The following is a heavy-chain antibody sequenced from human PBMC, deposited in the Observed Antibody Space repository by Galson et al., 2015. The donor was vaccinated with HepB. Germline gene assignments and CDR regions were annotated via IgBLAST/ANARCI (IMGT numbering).Heavy chain of an antibody. J-gene: IGHJ4*02. CDR2: MNPNSGNT. CDR3: ARGNRRIRGFVY. V-gene: IGHV1-8*01. Sequence: SVKVSCKASGYTFTSYDINWVRQATGQGLEWMGWMNPNSGNTGYPQKFQGRVTMTRNTSISTAYMELSSLRSEDTAVYYCARGNRRIRGFVYWGQGTLVTVSS. D-gene: IGHD1-14*01. CDR1: GYTFTSYD.